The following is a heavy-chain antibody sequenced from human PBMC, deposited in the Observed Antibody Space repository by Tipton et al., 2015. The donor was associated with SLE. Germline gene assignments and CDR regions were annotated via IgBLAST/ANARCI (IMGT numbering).Heavy chain of an antibody. Sequence: TLSLTCTVSGGSISSYYWGWIRQPPGKGLEWIGSIYYSGSTYYNPSLKSRVTISVDTSKNQFSLKLSSVTAADTAVYYCARHPVLLWFREFRAFDIWGQETMITVSS. CDR3: ARHPVLLWFREFRAFDI. CDR1: GGSISSYY. J-gene: IGHJ3*02. D-gene: IGHD3-10*01. CDR2: IYYSGST. V-gene: IGHV4-39*01.